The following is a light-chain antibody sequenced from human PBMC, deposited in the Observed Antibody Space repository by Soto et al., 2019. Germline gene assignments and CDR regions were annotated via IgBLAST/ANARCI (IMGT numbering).Light chain of an antibody. CDR1: SGDVGGYNS. V-gene: IGLV2-14*01. J-gene: IGLJ1*01. CDR2: DVS. Sequence: QSALTQPASVSGSPGLSIAISCTGTSGDVGGYNSVSWYQQQPGKVPKLMIYDVSNRPSGVSNRFSGSKSGNTASLTISGLQAEDEGDYYCSSYTTGGYYVFGTGTKLTVL. CDR3: SSYTTGGYYV.